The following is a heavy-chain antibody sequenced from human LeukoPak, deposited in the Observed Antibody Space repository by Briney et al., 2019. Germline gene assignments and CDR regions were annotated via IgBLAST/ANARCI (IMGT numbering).Heavy chain of an antibody. V-gene: IGHV4-39*07. Sequence: SETLSLTCTVSGGSISSSSYYWGWIRQPPGKGLEWIGSIYYSGSTSYNPSLKIRLTISVDTSKNQFSLKLSSVTAADTAVYYCARGSPTYYDFWSGYSGGDAFDIWGQGTMVTVSS. CDR1: GGSISSSSYY. J-gene: IGHJ3*02. CDR2: IYYSGST. CDR3: ARGSPTYYDFWSGYSGGDAFDI. D-gene: IGHD3-3*01.